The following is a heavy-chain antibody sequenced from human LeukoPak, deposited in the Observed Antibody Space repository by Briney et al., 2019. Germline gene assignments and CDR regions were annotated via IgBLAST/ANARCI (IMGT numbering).Heavy chain of an antibody. CDR3: SVRGLIDGGGSYFDY. CDR1: GGTFSSYT. V-gene: IGHV1-69*02. D-gene: IGHD3-10*01. CDR2: IIPILDIT. Sequence: GASVKVSCKASGGTFSSYTISWVRQAPGQGLEWMGRIIPILDITNYAQKFQGRVTITADKSTSTAYMELSSLKSEDTAVYYCSVRGLIDGGGSYFDYWGQGTLVTVSP. J-gene: IGHJ4*02.